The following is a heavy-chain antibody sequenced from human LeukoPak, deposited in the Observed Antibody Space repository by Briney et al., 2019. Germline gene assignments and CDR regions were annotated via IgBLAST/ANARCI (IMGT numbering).Heavy chain of an antibody. J-gene: IGHJ5*02. D-gene: IGHD3-10*01. CDR3: ARRITIIRGVSEGRGFDP. Sequence: GASVKVSCKASGYTFTDYYIHWVRQAPGQGLEWMGYINPNIGATKYAQKFQGWVTMTRDTSITTAYMELSRLRSDDTAVYYCARRITIIRGVSEGRGFDPWGQGTLVSVSS. CDR2: INPNIGAT. V-gene: IGHV1-2*04. CDR1: GYTFTDYY.